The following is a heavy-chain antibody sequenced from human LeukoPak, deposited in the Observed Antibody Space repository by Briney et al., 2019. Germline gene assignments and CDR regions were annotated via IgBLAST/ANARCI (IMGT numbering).Heavy chain of an antibody. CDR1: GYTFTTYW. J-gene: IGHJ4*02. CDR3: ARQPLYDSSGYPDY. D-gene: IGHD3-22*01. Sequence: GESLKISCKGSGYTFTTYWIGWVRQMPGKGLEWMGIIHPGDSDTRYSPSFQGQVTIPADKSISTAYLQWSSLKASDTAMYYCARQPLYDSSGYPDYWGQGTLVTVSS. CDR2: IHPGDSDT. V-gene: IGHV5-51*01.